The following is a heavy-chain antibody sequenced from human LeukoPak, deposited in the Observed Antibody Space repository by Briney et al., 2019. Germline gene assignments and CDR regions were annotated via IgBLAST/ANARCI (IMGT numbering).Heavy chain of an antibody. D-gene: IGHD4-17*01. CDR3: ARGSDYGDYPPDY. CDR2: ISSSSSYI. J-gene: IGHJ4*02. Sequence: GGSLRLSCAASGFTFSSYSMNWVRQAPGKGLEWASSISSSSSYIYYADSVKGRFTISRDNAKNSLYLQMNSLRAEDTAVYYCARGSDYGDYPPDYWGQGTLVTVSS. CDR1: GFTFSSYS. V-gene: IGHV3-21*01.